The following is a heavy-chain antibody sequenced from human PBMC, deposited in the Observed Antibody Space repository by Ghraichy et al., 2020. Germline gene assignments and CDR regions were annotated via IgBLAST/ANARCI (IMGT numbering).Heavy chain of an antibody. J-gene: IGHJ4*02. CDR3: ARADNYARSHLFDY. Sequence: GGSLRLSCAASGFTFSDYYINWIRQPPGKGLEWIGYITAIGGYTRYADSVKGRFTISRVNADKSAYLQMNSLRAEDTAVYYCARADNYARSHLFDYWGQGALVTVSS. V-gene: IGHV3-11*05. D-gene: IGHD1-1*01. CDR1: GFTFSDYY. CDR2: ITAIGGYT.